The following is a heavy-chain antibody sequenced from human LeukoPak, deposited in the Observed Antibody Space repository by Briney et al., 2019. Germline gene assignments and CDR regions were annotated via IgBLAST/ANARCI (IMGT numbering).Heavy chain of an antibody. Sequence: GGSLRLSCAASGFTFSSYWMSWVRQAPGKGLEWVANIKQDGSEKYYVDSVKGRFTISRDNAKNSLYLQMNSLRAEDTAVYYCARSYDSSGYYPGFDYWGQGTLVTVSS. V-gene: IGHV3-7*01. CDR1: GFTFSSYW. D-gene: IGHD3-22*01. J-gene: IGHJ4*02. CDR2: IKQDGSEK. CDR3: ARSYDSSGYYPGFDY.